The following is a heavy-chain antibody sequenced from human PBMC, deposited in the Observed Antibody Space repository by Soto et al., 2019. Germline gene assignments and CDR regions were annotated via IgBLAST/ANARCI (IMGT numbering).Heavy chain of an antibody. Sequence: EVQLLQSGGGLVQPEGSLRLSCVGSGFTFSRYAMIWVRQTPGKGLEWVSGIGDRGTTTYYADSVKGRFTISRDNSGNTLFLQMNSLRAEDTAVYYCAKDRLGDYYDYGMDVWGQGTTVTVS. V-gene: IGHV3-23*01. CDR2: IGDRGTTT. CDR3: AKDRLGDYYDYGMDV. J-gene: IGHJ6*02. D-gene: IGHD4-17*01. CDR1: GFTFSRYA.